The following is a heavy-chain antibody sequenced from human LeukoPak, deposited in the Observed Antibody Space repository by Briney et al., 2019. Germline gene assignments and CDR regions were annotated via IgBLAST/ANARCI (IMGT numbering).Heavy chain of an antibody. Sequence: GGSLRLSCAASGLTFSNYAMNWVRQASGKGLEWVSGITDSGRKTYYADSVKGRLSISRDNSKNTVYLQMSDLRAEDTAVYYCAKITKATTPNYWGQGTLVTVSS. CDR3: AKITKATTPNY. J-gene: IGHJ4*02. V-gene: IGHV3-23*01. D-gene: IGHD3-10*01. CDR2: ITDSGRKT. CDR1: GLTFSNYA.